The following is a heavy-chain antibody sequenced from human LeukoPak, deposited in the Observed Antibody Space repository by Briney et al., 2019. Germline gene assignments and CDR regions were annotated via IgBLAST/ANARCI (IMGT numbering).Heavy chain of an antibody. CDR2: IYSGGST. J-gene: IGHJ3*02. CDR3: AKIDYYGSGSYYNHDAFDI. D-gene: IGHD3-10*01. V-gene: IGHV3-66*02. CDR1: GFTVSSNY. Sequence: PGGSLRLSCAASGFTVSSNYMSWVRQAPGKGLEWVSVIYSGGSTYYADSVKGRFTISRDNSKNTLYLQMNSLRAEDTAVYYCAKIDYYGSGSYYNHDAFDIWGQGTMVTVSS.